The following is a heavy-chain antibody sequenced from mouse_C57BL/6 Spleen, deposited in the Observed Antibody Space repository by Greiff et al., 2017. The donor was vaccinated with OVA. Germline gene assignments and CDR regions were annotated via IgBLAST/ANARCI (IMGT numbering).Heavy chain of an antibody. CDR3: ASRTAMDD. Sequence: VQLQQSGPELVKPGASVKISCKASGYTFTDYYMNWVKQSHGKSLEWIGDINPNNGGTSYNQKFKGKATLTVDKSSSTAYMELRSLTSEDSAVYYCASRTAMDDWGQGTSVTVSS. CDR1: GYTFTDYY. V-gene: IGHV1-26*01. J-gene: IGHJ4*01. CDR2: INPNNGGT.